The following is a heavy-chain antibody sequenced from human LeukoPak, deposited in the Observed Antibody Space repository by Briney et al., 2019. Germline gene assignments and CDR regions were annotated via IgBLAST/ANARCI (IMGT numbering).Heavy chain of an antibody. J-gene: IGHJ4*02. CDR1: GFTFSSYA. CDR3: AREPGYYFDY. Sequence: GGSLRLSFAASGFTFSSYAMHWVRQAPGKGLEWVTVISYDGSNKFYADSVKGRFTISRNNSKNTLYLQMSSLRAEDTAVYYCAREPGYYFDYWAREPWSPSPQ. D-gene: IGHD1-14*01. CDR2: ISYDGSNK. V-gene: IGHV3-30-3*01.